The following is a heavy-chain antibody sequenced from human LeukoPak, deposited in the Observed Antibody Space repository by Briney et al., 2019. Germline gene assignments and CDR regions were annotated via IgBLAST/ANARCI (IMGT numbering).Heavy chain of an antibody. CDR1: GYTFNNYG. V-gene: IGHV1-18*01. Sequence: GASVKVSCKASGYTFNNYGVSWVRQAPGQGLEWMGWISAYNGNTNYAQKFQGRVTMTTDTSTSTGYMELRSLRSDDTAVYYCARVCSSASCYNNYWGQGTLVTFSS. D-gene: IGHD2-2*02. CDR2: ISAYNGNT. J-gene: IGHJ4*02. CDR3: ARVCSSASCYNNY.